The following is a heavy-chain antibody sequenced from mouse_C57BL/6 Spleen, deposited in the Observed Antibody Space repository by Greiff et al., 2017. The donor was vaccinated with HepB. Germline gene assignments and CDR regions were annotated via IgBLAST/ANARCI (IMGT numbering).Heavy chain of an antibody. J-gene: IGHJ4*01. V-gene: IGHV1-82*01. CDR2: IYPGDGDT. CDR3: ATMVTTDLYAMDY. CDR1: GYAFSSSW. Sequence: QVQLQQSGPELVKPGASVKISCKASGYAFSSSWMNWVKQRPGKGLEWIGRIYPGDGDTNYNGKFKGKATLTADKSSSTAYMQLSSLTSEDSAVYFCATMVTTDLYAMDYWGHRTSVTVSS. D-gene: IGHD2-2*01.